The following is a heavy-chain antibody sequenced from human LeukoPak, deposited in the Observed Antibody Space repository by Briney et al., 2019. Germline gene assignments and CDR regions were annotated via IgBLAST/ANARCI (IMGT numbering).Heavy chain of an antibody. CDR1: GGSFSDYY. Sequence: ETLSLTCAVYGGSFSDYYWSWIRQPPGKGLEWIGEINHSESTNYNPSLKSRVTISVDTSKNQFSLKLSSVTAADTAVYYCARAQGRIGYCSNVDCYRYYYYYMDVWGKGTTVTVSS. CDR3: ARAQGRIGYCSNVDCYRYYYYYMDV. J-gene: IGHJ6*03. D-gene: IGHD2-8*01. CDR2: INHSEST. V-gene: IGHV4-34*01.